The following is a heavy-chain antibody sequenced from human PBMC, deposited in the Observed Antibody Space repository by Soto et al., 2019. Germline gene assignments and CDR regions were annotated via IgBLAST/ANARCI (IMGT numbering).Heavy chain of an antibody. Sequence: QVQLVQSGVEVKKPGASVKVSCKASGYTFNIYGISWVRQAPGQGLEWMGWISAYNGQTKDAQKFQGRVIMTTDPSTTTAYMELRSLRSDDTAVYYCARDYGNTGGMDVWGQGTTVTVSS. J-gene: IGHJ6*02. CDR2: ISAYNGQT. CDR1: GYTFNIYG. V-gene: IGHV1-18*01. CDR3: ARDYGNTGGMDV. D-gene: IGHD4-4*01.